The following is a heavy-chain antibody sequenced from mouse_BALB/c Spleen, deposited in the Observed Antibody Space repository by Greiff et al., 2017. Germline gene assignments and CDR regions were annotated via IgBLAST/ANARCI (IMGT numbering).Heavy chain of an antibody. CDR2: IDPENGDT. D-gene: IGHD2-3*01. CDR3: NAGDDGYGFDY. V-gene: IGHV14-4*02. J-gene: IGHJ2*01. Sequence: EVQLQQSGAELVRSGASVKLSCTASGFNIKDYYMHWVKQRPEQGLEWIGWIDPENGDTEYAPKFQGKATMTADTSSNTAYLQLSSLTSEDTAVYYCNAGDDGYGFDYWGQGTTLTVSS. CDR1: GFNIKDYY.